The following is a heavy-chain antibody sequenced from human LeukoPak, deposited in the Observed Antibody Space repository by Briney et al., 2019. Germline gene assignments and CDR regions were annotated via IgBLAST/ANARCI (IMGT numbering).Heavy chain of an antibody. CDR3: ATFKVVGYSSSWYEY. Sequence: ASVKVSCKVSGYTLTELSMHWVRQAPGKGLEWMGGFDPEDGETIYAQKFQGRVTMTEDTSTDTAYMELSSLRSEDTAVYYCATFKVVGYSSSWYEYWGQGTLVTVSS. CDR1: GYTLTELS. J-gene: IGHJ4*02. D-gene: IGHD6-13*01. CDR2: FDPEDGET. V-gene: IGHV1-24*01.